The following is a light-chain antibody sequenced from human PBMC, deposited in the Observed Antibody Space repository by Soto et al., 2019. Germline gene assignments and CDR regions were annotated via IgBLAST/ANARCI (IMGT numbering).Light chain of an antibody. Sequence: QSALTQPPSASGSPGQSVTISCTGTSSDVGGYNYVSWYQQHPGKAPKLMIYEVSSRPSGVSNRFSGSKSGNTASLTISGVQPEDEADYYCSSYTTSSTLVFGTGTKLTVL. CDR1: SSDVGGYNY. CDR3: SSYTTSSTLV. J-gene: IGLJ1*01. CDR2: EVS. V-gene: IGLV2-14*01.